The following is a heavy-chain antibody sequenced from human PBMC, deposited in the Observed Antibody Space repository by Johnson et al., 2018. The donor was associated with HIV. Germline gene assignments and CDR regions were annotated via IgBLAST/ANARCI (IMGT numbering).Heavy chain of an antibody. CDR3: LSYCSGGSCYSGNDAFDI. J-gene: IGHJ3*02. D-gene: IGHD2-15*01. Sequence: EVQLVESGGGVVQPGRSLRLSCAASGFTFSSYAMHWVRQAPGKGLEWVSAISGSGGSTYYADSVKGRFTISRDNSKNTLYLQMNSLRAEDTAVYYCLSYCSGGSCYSGNDAFDIWGQGTMVTVSS. CDR2: ISGSGGST. V-gene: IGHV3-23*04. CDR1: GFTFSSYA.